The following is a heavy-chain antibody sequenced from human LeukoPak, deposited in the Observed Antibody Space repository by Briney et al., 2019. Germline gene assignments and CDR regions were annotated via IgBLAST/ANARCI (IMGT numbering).Heavy chain of an antibody. Sequence: SETLSLTCTVSVGSISSYYWSWIRKPPGKGLEWIGYIYYSGSTNYNPSLKSRVTISVDTSKNQFSLKLSSVTAADTAVYYCARHFYYYYYYMDVWGKGTTVTVSS. CDR2: IYYSGST. J-gene: IGHJ6*03. V-gene: IGHV4-59*01. D-gene: IGHD3-3*02. CDR1: VGSISSYY. CDR3: ARHFYYYYYYMDV.